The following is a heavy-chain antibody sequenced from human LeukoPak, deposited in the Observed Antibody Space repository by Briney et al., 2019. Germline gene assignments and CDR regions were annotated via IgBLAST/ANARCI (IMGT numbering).Heavy chain of an antibody. CDR2: ISYDGRDN. J-gene: IGHJ4*02. Sequence: GRSLRLSCPASGFTFSNYGMHWGRQAPGKGLEWLAVISYDGRDNYCADSVKGRFSISRDNPKNILNLQMNSLRVEDTAVYYCAKSLYDESGWYYFDYWGQGNLVTVSS. CDR1: GFTFSNYG. CDR3: AKSLYDESGWYYFDY. V-gene: IGHV3-30*18. D-gene: IGHD6-19*01.